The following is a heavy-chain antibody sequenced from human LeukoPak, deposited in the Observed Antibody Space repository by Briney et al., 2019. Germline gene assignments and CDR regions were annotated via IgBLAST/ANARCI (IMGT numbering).Heavy chain of an antibody. CDR1: GFTFSSYA. CDR2: ISGSGGST. CDR3: AKCDGAVRGSCWADY. D-gene: IGHD2-15*01. V-gene: IGHV3-23*01. J-gene: IGHJ4*02. Sequence: GGSLRLSCAASGFTFSSYAMSWVRQAPGKGLEWVSAISGSGGSTYYADSVKGRFTISRDNSKNTLYLQMNSLRAEDTAVYYCAKCDGAVRGSCWADYWGQGTLVTVSS.